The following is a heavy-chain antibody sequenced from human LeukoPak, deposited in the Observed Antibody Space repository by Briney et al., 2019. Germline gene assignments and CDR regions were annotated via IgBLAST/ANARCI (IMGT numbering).Heavy chain of an antibody. V-gene: IGHV3-23*01. Sequence: HPGGSLRLSCSGFTFSSYAMSWVRQAPGKGLEWVSTISDSGSDTYYADSVKGRFTISRDNSKNTLYLQMKGLRAEDTAVYYCARTVGYCSSSSCYTGQINDYYYYGMDVWDQGTTVTVSS. CDR1: GFTFSSYA. CDR2: ISDSGSDT. D-gene: IGHD2-2*02. J-gene: IGHJ6*02. CDR3: ARTVGYCSSSSCYTGQINDYYYYGMDV.